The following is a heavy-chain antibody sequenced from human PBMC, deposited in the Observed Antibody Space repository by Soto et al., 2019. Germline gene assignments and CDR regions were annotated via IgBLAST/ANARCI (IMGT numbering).Heavy chain of an antibody. CDR2: IIRILGIA. CDR1: GGTFSSYT. D-gene: IGHD2-2*01. V-gene: IGHV1-69*08. Sequence: QVQLVQSGAEVKKPGSSVKVSCKASGGTFSSYTISWVRQAPGQGLEWMGRIIRILGIANYAQKFQGRVTITADKSTSTAYMEPSSLRSEDMAVYYCAGDTVVVPAADYYGMNVWGQGTTVTVSS. CDR3: AGDTVVVPAADYYGMNV. J-gene: IGHJ6*02.